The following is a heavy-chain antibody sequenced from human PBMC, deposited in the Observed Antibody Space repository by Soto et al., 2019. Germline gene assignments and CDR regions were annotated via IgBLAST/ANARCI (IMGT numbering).Heavy chain of an antibody. CDR2: ISYSGTI. Sequence: QVQLQESGPGLVKPSETLSLTCTVSGASVNNDYWTWIRQSAGKGLECIGYISYSGTINYNPSFRSRVSMSLDTSKNHFYLRLSAVAAADTAFYYCARVIGGRKLFDYWGQGTLVTVSS. CDR3: ARVIGGRKLFDY. D-gene: IGHD3-16*01. CDR1: GASVNNDY. J-gene: IGHJ4*02. V-gene: IGHV4-59*02.